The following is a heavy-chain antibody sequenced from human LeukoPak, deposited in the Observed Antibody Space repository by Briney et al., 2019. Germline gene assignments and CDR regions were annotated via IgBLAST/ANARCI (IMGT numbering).Heavy chain of an antibody. J-gene: IGHJ4*02. CDR1: GDSVSSGDYY. Sequence: SQTLSLTCAVSGDSVSSGDYYWSWIRQPPGKGLKWIGYIYLSGSTHYNPSLKGRVTISIDTSKNQFSLRLSSVTAADTAVYYCARGPWYYDSSGYLNYFDYWGQGTLVTVSS. CDR2: IYLSGST. D-gene: IGHD3-22*01. CDR3: ARGPWYYDSSGYLNYFDY. V-gene: IGHV4-30-4*08.